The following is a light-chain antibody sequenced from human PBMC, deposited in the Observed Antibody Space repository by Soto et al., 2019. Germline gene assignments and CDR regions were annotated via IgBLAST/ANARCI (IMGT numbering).Light chain of an antibody. J-gene: IGLJ3*02. CDR3: SSYTSSNSWV. V-gene: IGLV2-14*01. CDR2: EVT. CDR1: SSDVGAYNY. Sequence: SALTQPASVSGSPGQSITLSYTGTSSDVGAYNYVSWYQQHPGKAPKLMIYEVTNRPSGVSTRFSGSKSGNTASLTISGLQAEDEAAYYCSSYTSSNSWVFGGGTKVTVL.